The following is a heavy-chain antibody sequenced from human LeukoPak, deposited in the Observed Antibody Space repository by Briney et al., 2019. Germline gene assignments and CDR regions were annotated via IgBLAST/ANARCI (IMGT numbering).Heavy chain of an antibody. Sequence: GGSLRLSCAASGLSVSSNYMSWVRQAPGKGLDWVSFIYSDGSTYYTDSVKGRFTISRDNSKNTLYLQMNSLRAGDTAVYYCAREGPYGEIDYWGQGTLVTVSS. J-gene: IGHJ4*02. CDR1: GLSVSSNY. CDR3: AREGPYGEIDY. CDR2: IYSDGST. D-gene: IGHD4-17*01. V-gene: IGHV3-66*01.